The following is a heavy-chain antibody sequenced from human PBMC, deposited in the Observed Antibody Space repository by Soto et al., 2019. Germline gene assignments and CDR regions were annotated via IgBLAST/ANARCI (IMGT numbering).Heavy chain of an antibody. D-gene: IGHD5-18*01. CDR2: ISSSGSTI. CDR1: GFTFSSYE. J-gene: IGHJ4*02. Sequence: PGGSLRLSCAASGFTFSSYEMNWVRQAPGKGLEWVSYISSSGSTIYYADSVKGRFTISRDNAKKSLYLQMNSLRAEDTAVYYCAREGSAYSYGSNPFDYWGQGTLVTVSS. CDR3: AREGSAYSYGSNPFDY. V-gene: IGHV3-48*03.